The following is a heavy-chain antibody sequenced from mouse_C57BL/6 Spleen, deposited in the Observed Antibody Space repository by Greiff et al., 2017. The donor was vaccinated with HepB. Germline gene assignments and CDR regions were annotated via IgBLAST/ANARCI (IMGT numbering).Heavy chain of an antibody. CDR1: GFTFSSYA. J-gene: IGHJ2*01. Sequence: EVQRVESGGGLVKPGGSLKLSCAASGFTFSSYAMSWVRQTPEKRLEWVATISDGGSYTYYPDNVKVRFTISRDNAKNNLYLQMNHLKSEDTAMYYCGRDRGITTVVGDYWGQGTTLSVSS. CDR2: ISDGGSYT. V-gene: IGHV5-4*01. D-gene: IGHD1-1*01. CDR3: GRDRGITTVVGDY.